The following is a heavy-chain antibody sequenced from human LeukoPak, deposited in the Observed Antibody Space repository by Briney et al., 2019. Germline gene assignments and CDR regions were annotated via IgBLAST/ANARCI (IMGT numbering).Heavy chain of an antibody. CDR3: AGAYYDFWSGYTAPDY. CDR1: GYTFTGYY. V-gene: IGHV1-2*02. Sequence: ASVKVSCKASGYTFTGYYIHWLRQAPGQGREWMGWIAANTGDTNYAQKFRGRVTMTRDTSVSTTYMELRSLTSDDTAVYYCAGAYYDFWSGYTAPDYWGPGTLVTVSS. D-gene: IGHD3-3*01. CDR2: IAANTGDT. J-gene: IGHJ4*02.